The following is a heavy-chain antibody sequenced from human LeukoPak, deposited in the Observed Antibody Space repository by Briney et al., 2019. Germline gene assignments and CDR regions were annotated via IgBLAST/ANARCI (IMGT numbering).Heavy chain of an antibody. CDR2: ITANGDTA. J-gene: IGHJ4*02. V-gene: IGHV3-23*01. CDR1: GFTFTKCA. CDR3: AGDRNSDWYSPLDY. D-gene: IGHD6-19*01. Sequence: GGSLRLSCVASGFTFTKCAMSWIRQAPGKGLEWVAIITANGDTAYYADSVKGRFTISRDNSRNTVYMQMDSLRAEDTAIYYCAGDRNSDWYSPLDYWGQGSQVTVSP.